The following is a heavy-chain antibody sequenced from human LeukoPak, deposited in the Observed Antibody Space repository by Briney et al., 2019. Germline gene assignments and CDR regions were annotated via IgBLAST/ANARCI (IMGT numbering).Heavy chain of an antibody. CDR2: INPNSGGT. CDR3: ARGGDIVVVVAATLDY. Sequence: ASVKVSCKASGYTFTGYYMHWVRQAPGQGLEWMGWINPNSGGTNYAQKFQGWVTMTRDTSISTAYMELSRLRSDDTAVYYCARGGDIVVVVAATLDYWGQGTLDTVSS. D-gene: IGHD2-15*01. CDR1: GYTFTGYY. J-gene: IGHJ4*02. V-gene: IGHV1-2*04.